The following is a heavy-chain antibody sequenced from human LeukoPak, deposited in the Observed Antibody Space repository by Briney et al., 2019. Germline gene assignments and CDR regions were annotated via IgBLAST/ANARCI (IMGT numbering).Heavy chain of an antibody. D-gene: IGHD1-1*01. CDR2: IWYDGSNK. Sequence: GGSLRLSCAASGFSFNRYGMHWVRQAPGKGPEWVAVIWYDGSNKYYADSVKGRFTISRDNSKNTPYLQMNSLRAEDTAVYYCAKGNGNYYYYMDVWGKGTTVTVSS. J-gene: IGHJ6*03. CDR3: AKGNGNYYYYMDV. V-gene: IGHV3-33*06. CDR1: GFSFNRYG.